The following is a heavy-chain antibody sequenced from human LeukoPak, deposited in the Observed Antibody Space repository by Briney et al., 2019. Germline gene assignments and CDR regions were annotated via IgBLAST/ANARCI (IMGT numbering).Heavy chain of an antibody. D-gene: IGHD2-2*01. CDR2: IYYSGST. J-gene: IGHJ4*02. V-gene: IGHV4-31*03. Sequence: SETLSLTCTVSGGSISSGGYYWSWIRQHPGKGLEWIEYIYYSGSTYYNPSLKSRVTISVDTSKNQFSLKLSSVTAADTAVYYCARVADIVVVPASHFDYWGQGTLVTVSS. CDR3: ARVADIVVVPASHFDY. CDR1: GGSISSGGYY.